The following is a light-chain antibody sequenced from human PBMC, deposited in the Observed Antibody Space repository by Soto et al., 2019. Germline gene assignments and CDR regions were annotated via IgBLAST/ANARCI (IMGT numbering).Light chain of an antibody. J-gene: IGKJ1*01. CDR2: GAS. Sequence: EFVLTQSPGTLSLSPGERATLSCRASQSVSGSYLAWYQQKPGQAPRLLIYGASSRATGIPDRFSGSGSGTDFPLTITRLEPEDFAVYYCQQYGTSRTFGQGTKVE. V-gene: IGKV3-20*01. CDR1: QSVSGSY. CDR3: QQYGTSRT.